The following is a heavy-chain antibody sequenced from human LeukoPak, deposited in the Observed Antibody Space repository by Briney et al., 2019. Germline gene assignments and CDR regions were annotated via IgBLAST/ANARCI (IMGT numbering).Heavy chain of an antibody. CDR1: GGSISSYY. CDR3: ARARYSSSLLDC. J-gene: IGHJ4*02. CDR2: IYYSGST. V-gene: IGHV4-59*01. D-gene: IGHD6-13*01. Sequence: SETLSLTCTVSGGSISSYYWSWIRQPPGKGLEWIGYIYYSGSTNYNPSLKSRVTISVDTSKNQFSLKLSSVTAADTAVYYCARARYSSSLLDCWGQGTLVTVSS.